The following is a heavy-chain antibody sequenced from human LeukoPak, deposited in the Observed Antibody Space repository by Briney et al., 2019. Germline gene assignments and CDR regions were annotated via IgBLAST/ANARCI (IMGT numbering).Heavy chain of an antibody. D-gene: IGHD2-15*01. Sequence: GGSLRLSCAASGFTFSSYAMSWVRQAPGKGLEWVSVISGSGDSTYYADSVKGRFTISRDNSKNTLFLRMNSLRGEDTAIYYCAREVGYFDFWGQGTLVTVSS. CDR3: AREVGYFDF. J-gene: IGHJ4*02. V-gene: IGHV3-23*01. CDR2: ISGSGDST. CDR1: GFTFSSYA.